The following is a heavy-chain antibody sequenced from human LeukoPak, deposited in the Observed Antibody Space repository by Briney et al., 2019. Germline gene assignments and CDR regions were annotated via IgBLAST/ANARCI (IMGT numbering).Heavy chain of an antibody. CDR2: IYHSGST. D-gene: IGHD2-15*01. J-gene: IGHJ4*02. Sequence: SETLSLTCAVSGGSFSSTNWWSWVRQPPGKGLEWIGEIYHSGSTNYNPSLKSRVTISVDKSKNQFSLKLSSVTAADTAVYYCATHGVMRRPQSVVAAIYFDYWGQGTLVTVSS. CDR1: GGSFSSTNW. CDR3: ATHGVMRRPQSVVAAIYFDY. V-gene: IGHV4-4*02.